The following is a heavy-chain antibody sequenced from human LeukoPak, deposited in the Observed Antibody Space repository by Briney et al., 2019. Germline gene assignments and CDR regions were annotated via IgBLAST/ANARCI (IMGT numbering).Heavy chain of an antibody. D-gene: IGHD3-16*02. CDR3: ARGRGQGYDYVWGGYRPSPPFDY. Sequence: GGSLRLSCAASGFTFSSYDMHWVRQATGKGLEWVSAIGTAGDTYYPGSVKGRFTISRENAKNSLYLQMNSLRAGDTAVYYCARGRGQGYDYVWGGYRPSPPFDYWGQGTLVTVSS. J-gene: IGHJ4*02. CDR1: GFTFSSYD. CDR2: IGTAGDT. V-gene: IGHV3-13*01.